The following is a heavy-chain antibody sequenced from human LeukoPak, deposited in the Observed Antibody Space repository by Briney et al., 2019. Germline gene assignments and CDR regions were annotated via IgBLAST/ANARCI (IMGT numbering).Heavy chain of an antibody. Sequence: GGSLRLSCAASGFTFSSYDMSWVRQAPGKGLEWVSAISGSGGSTYYADPVKGRFTISRDNSKNTLYLQMNSLRAEDTAVYYCAKSLPNYYDSSGYSGFDYWGQGTLVTVSS. CDR2: ISGSGGST. J-gene: IGHJ4*02. CDR1: GFTFSSYD. D-gene: IGHD3-22*01. CDR3: AKSLPNYYDSSGYSGFDY. V-gene: IGHV3-23*01.